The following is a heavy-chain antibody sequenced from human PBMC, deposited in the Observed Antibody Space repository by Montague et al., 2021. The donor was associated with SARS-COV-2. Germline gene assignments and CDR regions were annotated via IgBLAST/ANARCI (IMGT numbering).Heavy chain of an antibody. D-gene: IGHD1-1*01. CDR3: ARERQGNYFHYYGLDV. Sequence: SETLSLTCAVYGSTISEYYLRLTRPPTRTSLDRMGQSNHSGSNGXXPSLKSRDTISVDMSTNQFSMRLTSVTAADTAFYYCARERQGNYFHYYGLDVWGQVTPVT. CDR2: SNHSGSN. J-gene: IGHJ6*02. V-gene: IGHV4-34*01. CDR1: GSTISEYY.